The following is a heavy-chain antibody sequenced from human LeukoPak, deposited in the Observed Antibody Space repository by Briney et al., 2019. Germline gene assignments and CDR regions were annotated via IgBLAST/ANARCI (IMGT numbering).Heavy chain of an antibody. CDR2: IKNDGSEK. Sequence: GGSLRLSCAASGFTFSTYAMSWVRQAPGKGLEWVASIKNDGSEKYYVDPVRGRYTISRDNTKNSLYLQMSSLRAEDTAVYYCATDRGWRTSGYYLYYFEYWGQGTLVTFSS. J-gene: IGHJ4*02. CDR1: GFTFSTYA. CDR3: ATDRGWRTSGYYLYYFEY. V-gene: IGHV3-7*01. D-gene: IGHD3-3*01.